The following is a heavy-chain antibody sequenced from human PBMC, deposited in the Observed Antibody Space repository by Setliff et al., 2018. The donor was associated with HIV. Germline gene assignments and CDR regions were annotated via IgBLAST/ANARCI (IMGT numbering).Heavy chain of an antibody. V-gene: IGHV4-39*01. J-gene: IGHJ2*01. CDR2: IYYSGST. CDR3: VRHGGTIVVVTTPRLVVWYIDL. CDR1: GDSINSSSYY. D-gene: IGHD2-21*02. Sequence: ETLSLTCTVSGDSINSSSYYWGWIRQPPGKGPEWIGSIYYSGSTYYNPSLKSRVTISEDTSKNQISLKLSSVSAADTAVYYCVRHGGTIVVVTTPRLVVWYIDLWGRGTLVTVSS.